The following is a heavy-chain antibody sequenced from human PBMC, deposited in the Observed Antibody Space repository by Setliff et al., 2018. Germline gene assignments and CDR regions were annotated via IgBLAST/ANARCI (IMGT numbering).Heavy chain of an antibody. CDR2: IYYSGST. Sequence: SETLSLTCTVSDDSFTRSTYYWGLIRQPPGKGLEWVATIYYSGSTYSNPSLKSRLIISVDAPDNQFSVKLSSVTAADTAVYYCARHKSNGSGSYPSLYMDVWGKGIMVTVSS. J-gene: IGHJ6*03. V-gene: IGHV4-39*01. D-gene: IGHD3-10*01. CDR3: ARHKSNGSGSYPSLYMDV. CDR1: DDSFTRSTYY.